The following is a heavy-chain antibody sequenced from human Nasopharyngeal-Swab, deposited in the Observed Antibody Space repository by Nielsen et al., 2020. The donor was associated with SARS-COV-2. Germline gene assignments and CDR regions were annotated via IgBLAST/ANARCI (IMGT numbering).Heavy chain of an antibody. J-gene: IGHJ6*03. CDR3: AKGGYCSSTSCYTLVRHMDV. Sequence: GESLQISWAASGFTFSSYGMHWVRQAPGKGLEWVAVISYDGSNKYYADSVKGRFTISRDNSKNTLYLQMNSLRAEDTAVYYCAKGGYCSSTSCYTLVRHMDVWGKGTTVTVSS. D-gene: IGHD2-2*02. V-gene: IGHV3-30*18. CDR1: GFTFSSYG. CDR2: ISYDGSNK.